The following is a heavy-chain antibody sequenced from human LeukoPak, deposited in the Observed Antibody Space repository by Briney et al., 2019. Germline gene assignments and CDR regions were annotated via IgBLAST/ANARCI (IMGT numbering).Heavy chain of an antibody. J-gene: IGHJ3*02. V-gene: IGHV3-23*01. Sequence: GGSLRLSCAASGFTFSSYAMSWVRQAPGKGLEWVSGISGSGGSIDYADSVKGRFTISRDNSKNTLYLQMNSLRAEDTAVYYCAKEHLLSISPIWGQGTMVTVSS. CDR1: GFTFSSYA. CDR2: ISGSGGSI. D-gene: IGHD3-16*02. CDR3: AKEHLLSISPI.